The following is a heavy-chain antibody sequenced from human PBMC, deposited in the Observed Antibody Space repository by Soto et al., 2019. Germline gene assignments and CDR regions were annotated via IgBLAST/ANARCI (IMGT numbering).Heavy chain of an antibody. CDR3: AHLSRLATRRSLEWSPFDY. J-gene: IGHJ4*02. V-gene: IGHV2-5*02. CDR2: IYWDDDK. CDR1: GFSLSTSGVG. Sequence: SGPTLVNTTQTLTLTYTFSGFSLSTSGVGVGWIRQPPGKALEWLALIYWDDDKRYSPSLKSRLTITKDTSKNQVVLTMTNMDPVDTATYYCAHLSRLATRRSLEWSPFDYWGQGTLVNVSS. D-gene: IGHD3-3*01.